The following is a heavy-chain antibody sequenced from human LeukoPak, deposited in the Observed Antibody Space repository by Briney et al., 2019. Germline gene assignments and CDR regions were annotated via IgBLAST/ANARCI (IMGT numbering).Heavy chain of an antibody. V-gene: IGHV1-2*02. J-gene: IGHJ3*02. CDR3: VKMHYDFWSAFHI. D-gene: IGHD3-3*01. Sequence: ASVKVSCKASGYTFTGNYMHWVRQAPGQGLEWMGWINPRSGGTNCAQKFQGRVTMTRDTSITTAYMELSRLRSDDTAVYYCVKMHYDFWSAFHIWGQGTMVTVSS. CDR1: GYTFTGNY. CDR2: INPRSGGT.